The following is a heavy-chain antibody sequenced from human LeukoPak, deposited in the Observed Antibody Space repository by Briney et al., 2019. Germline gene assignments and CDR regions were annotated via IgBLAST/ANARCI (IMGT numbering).Heavy chain of an antibody. CDR1: GGSISTYY. V-gene: IGHV4-59*01. Sequence: SETLSLTCTVSGGSISTYYWTWIRQTLGKGLEYIGYINYSGSTDSNPSLKSRVTISVDTSKNQFSLKLSSVTAADTAVYYCARAKTEYSYGYGFDPWGQGTLVTVSS. J-gene: IGHJ5*02. CDR2: INYSGST. CDR3: ARAKTEYSYGYGFDP. D-gene: IGHD5-18*01.